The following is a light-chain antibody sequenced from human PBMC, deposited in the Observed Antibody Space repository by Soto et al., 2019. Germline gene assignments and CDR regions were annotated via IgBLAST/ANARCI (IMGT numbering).Light chain of an antibody. V-gene: IGLV1-44*01. CDR3: ASWDDSLNGPV. Sequence: QSALTHPPSASGTPGQRVTITCSGSSSNIGSNAVNWYQQLPGTAPKLLIYSDYQRPSGVPDRFSGSKSGTSASLAISGLQSEDEAAYYCASWDDSLNGPVFGGGTQLTVL. CDR1: SSNIGSNA. CDR2: SDY. J-gene: IGLJ2*01.